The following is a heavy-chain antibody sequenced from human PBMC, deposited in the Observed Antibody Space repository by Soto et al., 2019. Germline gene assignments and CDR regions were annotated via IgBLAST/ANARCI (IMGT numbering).Heavy chain of an antibody. CDR3: ARDGRQFWSDRRTPTI. J-gene: IGHJ4*02. CDR1: GGSISSGGYY. D-gene: IGHD3-3*02. V-gene: IGHV4-31*03. CDR2: IYYSGST. Sequence: QVQLQESGPGLVKPSQTLSLTCTVSGGSISSGGYYWSWIRQHPGKGLEWIGYIYYSGSTYYNPSLKSRVTISVDTSKNQFSLKLSSVTAADTAVYYCARDGRQFWSDRRTPTIWGQGTLVTVSS.